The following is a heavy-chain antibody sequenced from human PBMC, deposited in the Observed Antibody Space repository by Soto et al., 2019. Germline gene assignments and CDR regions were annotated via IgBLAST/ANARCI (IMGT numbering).Heavy chain of an antibody. CDR2: IYHSGST. CDR3: ARVPDYYGSGGPFDY. J-gene: IGHJ4*02. D-gene: IGHD3-10*01. CDR1: GGSISSGGYS. Sequence: QLQLQESGSGLVKPSQTLSLTCAVSGGSISSGGYSWSWIRQPPGKGLEWIGYIYHSGSTYYNPSLKSRVTISVDRSKNQFSLKLSSVTAADTAVYYCARVPDYYGSGGPFDYWGQGTLVTVSS. V-gene: IGHV4-30-2*01.